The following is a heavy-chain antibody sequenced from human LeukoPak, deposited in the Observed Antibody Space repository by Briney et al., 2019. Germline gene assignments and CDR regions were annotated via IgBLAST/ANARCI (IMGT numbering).Heavy chain of an antibody. Sequence: GASVKVSCKASGGTFSSYAISWVRQAPGQGLEWMGGIIPIFGTANYAQKFQGRVTITADESTSTAYMELSSLRSEDTAVYYCARGVVVPAAREEIYYYMDVWGKGTTVTVSS. CDR2: IIPIFGTA. D-gene: IGHD2-2*01. CDR3: ARGVVVPAAREEIYYYMDV. J-gene: IGHJ6*03. V-gene: IGHV1-69*13. CDR1: GGTFSSYA.